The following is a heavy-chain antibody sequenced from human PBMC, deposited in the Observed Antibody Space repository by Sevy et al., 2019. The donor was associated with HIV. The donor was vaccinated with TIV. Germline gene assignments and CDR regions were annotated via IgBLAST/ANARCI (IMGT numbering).Heavy chain of an antibody. CDR3: AREPPTTAEPTFDY. V-gene: IGHV3-21*01. CDR1: GFTFSTYT. Sequence: GGSLRLSCAASGFTFSTYTMNWVRQAPGKGLEWVSSIITGSRYIFYADSVKGRFTISRDNAENSLYLQMNSLRAEDTAVYYCAREPPTTAEPTFDYWGQGTLVTVSS. J-gene: IGHJ4*02. CDR2: IITGSRYI. D-gene: IGHD4-17*01.